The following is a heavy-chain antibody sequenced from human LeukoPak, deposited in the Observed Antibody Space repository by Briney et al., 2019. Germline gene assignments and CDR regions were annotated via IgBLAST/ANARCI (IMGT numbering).Heavy chain of an antibody. CDR1: GYTLTELS. Sequence: VASVKVSCKVSGYTLTELSMHWVRQAPGKGLEWMGGFDPEDGETIYAQKFQGRVTMTEDTSTDTAYMELSSLRSEDTAVYYCATVPRIAAFNGMDVWGQGTTVTVSS. J-gene: IGHJ6*02. V-gene: IGHV1-24*01. CDR2: FDPEDGET. D-gene: IGHD6-13*01. CDR3: ATVPRIAAFNGMDV.